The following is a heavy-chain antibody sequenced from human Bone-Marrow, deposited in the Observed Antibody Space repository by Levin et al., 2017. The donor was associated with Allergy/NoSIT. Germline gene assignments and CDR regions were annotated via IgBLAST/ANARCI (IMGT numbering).Heavy chain of an antibody. CDR1: GGSISSPSYY. D-gene: IGHD6-13*01. CDR2: IYYSGST. V-gene: IGHV4-39*07. CDR3: ARDQGSGSSWSYYFDY. J-gene: IGHJ4*02. Sequence: SQTLSLPCSVSGGSISSPSYYWGWIRQPPGKGLEWIGTIYYSGSTYYNPSLKSRVTISVDTSKNQFSLKLSSVTAADTAVYYCARDQGSGSSWSYYFDYWGQGTLVTVSS.